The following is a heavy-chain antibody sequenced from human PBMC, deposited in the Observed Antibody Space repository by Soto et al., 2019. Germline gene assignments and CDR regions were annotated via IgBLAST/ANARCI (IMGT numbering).Heavy chain of an antibody. CDR2: IYYSGST. CDR3: ARGSYSGYDFYYYYGMDV. V-gene: IGHV4-39*01. CDR1: GGSISSSSYY. J-gene: IGHJ6*02. D-gene: IGHD5-12*01. Sequence: SETLSLTCTVSGGSISSSSYYWGWIRQPPGKGLEWIGSIYYSGSTYYNPSLKSRVTISVGTSKNQFSLKLSSVTAADTAVYYCARGSYSGYDFYYYYGMDVWGQGTTVTVSS.